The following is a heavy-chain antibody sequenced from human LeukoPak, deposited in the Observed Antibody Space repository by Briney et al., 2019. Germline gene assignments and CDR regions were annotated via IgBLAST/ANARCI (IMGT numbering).Heavy chain of an antibody. V-gene: IGHV4-59*01. D-gene: IGHD2-15*01. CDR2: IYYSVST. J-gene: IGHJ4*02. CDR3: ARGEEVVDY. Sequence: PSETLSLTCTVSGGSISSYYWSWIRQPPGKGLEWIGYIYYSVSTNYNPSLKSRVTISVDTSKNQFSLKLSSVTAADTAVYYCARGEEVVDYWGQGTLVTVSS. CDR1: GGSISSYY.